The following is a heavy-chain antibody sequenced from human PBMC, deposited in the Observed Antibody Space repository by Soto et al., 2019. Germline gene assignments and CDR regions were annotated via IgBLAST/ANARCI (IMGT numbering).Heavy chain of an antibody. CDR1: GFIFSGYW. D-gene: IGHD3-10*01. J-gene: IGHJ4*02. V-gene: IGHV3-74*01. Sequence: EVQLVKSGGGLVQPGGSLRLSCAASGFIFSGYWMHWVRRAPGKGLVWVSRINSDGSSTSYADSVKGRFTISRDNAKNTMFLEMKSLRVEDTAVYYCARLLGGSGSFIDYWGQGTLVTVSS. CDR2: INSDGSST. CDR3: ARLLGGSGSFIDY.